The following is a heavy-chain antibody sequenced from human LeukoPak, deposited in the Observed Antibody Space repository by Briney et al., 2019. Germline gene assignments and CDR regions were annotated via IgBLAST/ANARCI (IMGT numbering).Heavy chain of an antibody. J-gene: IGHJ4*02. Sequence: TGGSLRLSCAASGFAFSTYAMSWVRQAPGKGLEWVSAISGSDGGTYYADSVRGRFAISRDNSKSTLYLQMNSLRAEDTAVYYCAKDLIWLAYYFDHRGQGTLVTVSS. CDR2: ISGSDGGT. CDR1: GFAFSTYA. CDR3: AKDLIWLAYYFDH. D-gene: IGHD6-19*01. V-gene: IGHV3-23*01.